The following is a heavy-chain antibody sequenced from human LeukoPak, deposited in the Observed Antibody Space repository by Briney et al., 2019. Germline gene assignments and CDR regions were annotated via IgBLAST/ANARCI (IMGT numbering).Heavy chain of an antibody. Sequence: SETLSLTCTVSGGSISSSSYYWGWIRQPPGKGLEWIGSIYYSGSTYYNPSLKSRITISVDTSKNQFSLKLSSVTAADTAVYYCAGITIFGVVIHWFDPWGQGTLVTVSS. CDR2: IYYSGST. CDR3: AGITIFGVVIHWFDP. V-gene: IGHV4-39*07. J-gene: IGHJ5*02. D-gene: IGHD3-3*01. CDR1: GGSISSSSYY.